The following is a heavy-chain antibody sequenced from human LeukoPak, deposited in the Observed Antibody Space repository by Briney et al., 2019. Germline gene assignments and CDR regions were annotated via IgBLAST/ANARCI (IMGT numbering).Heavy chain of an antibody. CDR3: ATLHITGTTDY. V-gene: IGHV4-61*08. D-gene: IGHD1-20*01. CDR1: GGSISSGGYY. Sequence: PSQTLSLTSTVSGGSISSGGYYWSWIRQPPGKGLEWIGYIYYSGSTNYNPSLKSRVTISVDTSKNQFSLKLSSVTAADTAVYYCATLHITGTTDYWGQGTLVTVSS. CDR2: IYYSGST. J-gene: IGHJ4*02.